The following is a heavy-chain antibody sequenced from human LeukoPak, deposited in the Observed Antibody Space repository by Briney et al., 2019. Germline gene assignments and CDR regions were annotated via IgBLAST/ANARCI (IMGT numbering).Heavy chain of an antibody. CDR2: IKQDGSEK. Sequence: GGSLRLSCAASGFTFSSYWMSWVRQAPGKGLEWEANIKQDGSEKYYVDSVKGRFTISRDNAKNSLYLQMNSLRAEDTAVYYCARDSFSYYYDSSGPYYYYGMDVWGQGTTVTVSS. V-gene: IGHV3-7*01. CDR1: GFTFSSYW. J-gene: IGHJ6*02. CDR3: ARDSFSYYYDSSGPYYYYGMDV. D-gene: IGHD3-22*01.